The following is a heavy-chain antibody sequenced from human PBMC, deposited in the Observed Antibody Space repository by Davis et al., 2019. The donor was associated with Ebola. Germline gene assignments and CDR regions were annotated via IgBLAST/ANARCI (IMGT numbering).Heavy chain of an antibody. V-gene: IGHV3-23*01. D-gene: IGHD6-19*01. J-gene: IGHJ4*02. Sequence: GESLKISCEGSGFTFDSYAMAWVRQAPGKGLEWVSTISGRGATIYYADSVKGRFTISRDNSKNTLYLQMNSLGAEDTAVFYCAKLNQWLTRGGNYFDYWGQGTLVTVSS. CDR3: AKLNQWLTRGGNYFDY. CDR2: ISGRGATI. CDR1: GFTFDSYA.